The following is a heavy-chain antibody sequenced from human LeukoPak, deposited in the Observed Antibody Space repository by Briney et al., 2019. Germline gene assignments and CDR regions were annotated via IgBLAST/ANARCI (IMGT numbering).Heavy chain of an antibody. D-gene: IGHD6-19*01. V-gene: IGHV4-39*07. CDR2: IYYSGST. J-gene: IGHJ4*02. CDR1: GGSISSSSYY. Sequence: PSETLSLTCTVSGGSISSSSYYWGWIRQPPGKGLEWIGSIYYSGSTYYNPSLKSRVTISVDTSKNQFSLKLSSVTAADTAVYYCARGIWQWLDWGQGTLVTVSS. CDR3: ARGIWQWLD.